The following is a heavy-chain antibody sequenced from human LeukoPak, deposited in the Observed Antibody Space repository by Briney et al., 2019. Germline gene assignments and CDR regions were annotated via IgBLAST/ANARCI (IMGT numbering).Heavy chain of an antibody. D-gene: IGHD2-2*01. CDR3: GRQMGYCSSISCYPWFDP. Sequence: SETLSLTCTVSGGSISSHYWSWMRQAPGKGLEWIGYIYYSGNTNFNPSLKGRVTMSVDTSKNQLSLNLSSVTAADTAVYYCGRQMGYCSSISCYPWFDPWGQGTLVTVSS. J-gene: IGHJ5*02. V-gene: IGHV4-59*11. CDR1: GGSISSHY. CDR2: IYYSGNT.